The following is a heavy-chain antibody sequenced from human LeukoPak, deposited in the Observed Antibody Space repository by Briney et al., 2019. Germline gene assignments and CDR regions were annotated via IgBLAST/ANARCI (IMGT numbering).Heavy chain of an antibody. CDR3: ARGPSTARSRDGYNQYNWFDP. Sequence: ASVKVSCKASGYTFTGYYMHWVRQAPGQGLEWMGWINPNSGGTNYAQKFQGRVTMTRDTSISTAYMELSRLRSDDTAVYCCARGPSTARSRDGYNQYNWFDPWGQGTLVTVSS. D-gene: IGHD5-24*01. CDR2: INPNSGGT. J-gene: IGHJ5*02. V-gene: IGHV1-2*02. CDR1: GYTFTGYY.